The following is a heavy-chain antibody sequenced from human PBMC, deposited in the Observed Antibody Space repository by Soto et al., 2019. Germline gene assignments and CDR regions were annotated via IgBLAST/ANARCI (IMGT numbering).Heavy chain of an antibody. CDR2: MNPNSGNT. CDR1: RYSVYISE. D-gene: IGHD3-16*01. Sequence: GASVKIACTASRYSVYISEVDWLRQDTGQGLEWMGWMNPNSGNTGYAQKFQGRVTMTRNTSISTAYMELSSLRSEDTAVYYCARSAYGEPSTGIYWGQGTLVTVSS. V-gene: IGHV1-8*01. J-gene: IGHJ4*02. CDR3: ARSAYGEPSTGIY.